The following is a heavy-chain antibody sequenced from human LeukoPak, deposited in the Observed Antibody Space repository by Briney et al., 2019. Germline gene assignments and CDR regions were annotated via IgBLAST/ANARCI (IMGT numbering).Heavy chain of an antibody. CDR2: IRYDGSNK. CDR1: GFTFSSYG. D-gene: IGHD2-2*01. Sequence: GGSLRLSCAASGFTFSSYGMHWVRQAPGKGLEWVAFIRYDGSNKYYADSVKGRFTISRDNSKNTLYLQMNSLRAEDTAVYYCAKDRHAPGRYCSSTSCFPFDSWGQGTLVTVSS. V-gene: IGHV3-30*02. CDR3: AKDRHAPGRYCSSTSCFPFDS. J-gene: IGHJ5*01.